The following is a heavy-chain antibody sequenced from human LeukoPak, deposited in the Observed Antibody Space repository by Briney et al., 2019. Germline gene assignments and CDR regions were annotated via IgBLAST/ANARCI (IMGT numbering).Heavy chain of an antibody. Sequence: GAALQISCKGAGYSFTSYWIGWGRRMPGKGVEWMGIIYPGDSDTRYSPSFQGQVTISADKSISTAYLRWSSLKASDTAMYYCARHGVEGYNGAFHIWGQGTMVTVSS. CDR2: IYPGDSDT. CDR1: GYSFTSYW. V-gene: IGHV5-51*01. CDR3: ARHGVEGYNGAFHI. D-gene: IGHD5-24*01. J-gene: IGHJ3*02.